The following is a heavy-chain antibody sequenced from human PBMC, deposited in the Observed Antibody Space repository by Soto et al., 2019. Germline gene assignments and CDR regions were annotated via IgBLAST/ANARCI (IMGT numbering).Heavy chain of an antibody. D-gene: IGHD2-21*02. J-gene: IGHJ5*02. CDR3: ARRVVTAISNWFDP. V-gene: IGHV4-61*01. CDR1: GGSVSSGSYY. CDR2: IYYSGST. Sequence: SETLSLSCTVSGGSVSSGSYYWSWIRQPPGKGLEWIGYIYYSGSTNYNPSLKSRVTISVDTSKNQFSLKLSSVTAADTAVYYCARRVVTAISNWFDPWGQGTLVTVSS.